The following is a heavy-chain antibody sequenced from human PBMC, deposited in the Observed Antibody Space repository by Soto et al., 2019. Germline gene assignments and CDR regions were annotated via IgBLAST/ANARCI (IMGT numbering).Heavy chain of an antibody. Sequence: QVQLVQSGAEVKKPGASVKVSCRTSGYTFTQYYIHWVRQAPGQGLGWLGIINTARGSTNYAHDFQARDTLTMDTSTTTVYMELSGLRAEATAIFYCARDLAAGDHWGQGTLVTVSS. D-gene: IGHD6-13*01. CDR2: INTARGST. CDR1: GYTFTQYY. J-gene: IGHJ4*02. CDR3: ARDLAAGDH. V-gene: IGHV1-46*01.